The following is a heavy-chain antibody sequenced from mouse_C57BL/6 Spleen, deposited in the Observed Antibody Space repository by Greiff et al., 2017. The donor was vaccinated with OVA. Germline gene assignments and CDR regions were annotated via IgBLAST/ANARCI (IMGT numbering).Heavy chain of an antibody. J-gene: IGHJ4*01. D-gene: IGHD1-1*02. CDR3: ARDPLLWRAMDY. CDR2: ISYDGSN. V-gene: IGHV3-6*01. CDR1: GYSITSGYY. Sequence: VQLQESGPGLVKPSQSLSLTCSVTGYSITSGYYWNWIRQFPGNKLEWMGYISYDGSNNYNPSLKNRISITRDTSKNQFFLKLNSVTTEDTATYYCARDPLLWRAMDYWGQGTSVTVSS.